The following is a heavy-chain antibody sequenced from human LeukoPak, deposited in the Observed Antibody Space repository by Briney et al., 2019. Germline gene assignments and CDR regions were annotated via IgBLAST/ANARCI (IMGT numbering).Heavy chain of an antibody. CDR1: GFTVSSTY. CDR3: ARDRSGDSTAYYTDY. V-gene: IGHV3-66*01. J-gene: IGHJ4*02. Sequence: GGSLRLSCAASGFTVSSTYMTWVRQAPGKGLEWVSLIYSGGSTIYADSVKGRFTISRDNSKNTVYLQMNSRRAEDTAVYYCARDRSGDSTAYYTDYWGQGTLVTVSS. CDR2: IYSGGST. D-gene: IGHD3-22*01.